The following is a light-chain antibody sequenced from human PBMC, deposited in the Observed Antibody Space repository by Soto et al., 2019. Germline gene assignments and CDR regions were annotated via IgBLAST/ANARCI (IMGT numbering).Light chain of an antibody. Sequence: DIQMTQSPSSLSASVGERVTITCRASQSIRNYLNWYQQKPGKAPKLLIYVASSLHSGVPSRFSGSGSGTDFTLTISSLQPEDSATYSCQQTYESPPWTFGQGTKVEIK. J-gene: IGKJ1*01. CDR1: QSIRNY. CDR3: QQTYESPPWT. V-gene: IGKV1-39*01. CDR2: VAS.